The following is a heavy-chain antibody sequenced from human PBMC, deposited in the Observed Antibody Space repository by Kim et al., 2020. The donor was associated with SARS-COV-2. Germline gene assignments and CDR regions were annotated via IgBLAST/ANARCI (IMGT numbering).Heavy chain of an antibody. CDR1: GFTFSSYE. Sequence: GGSLRLSCAASGFTFSSYEMNWVRQAPGKGLEWVSYISSSGSTIYYADSVKGRFTISRDNAKNSLYLQMNSLRAEDTAVYYCARSSGWDLDYWGQGTLVTVSS. V-gene: IGHV3-48*03. CDR2: ISSSGSTI. J-gene: IGHJ4*02. CDR3: ARSSGWDLDY. D-gene: IGHD6-19*01.